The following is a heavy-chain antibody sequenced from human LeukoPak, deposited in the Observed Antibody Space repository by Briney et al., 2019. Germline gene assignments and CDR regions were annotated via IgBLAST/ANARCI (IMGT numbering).Heavy chain of an antibody. J-gene: IGHJ4*02. CDR3: ARTGDWSYFDY. D-gene: IGHD2-21*02. V-gene: IGHV4-4*02. CDR1: GGSISSSNW. CDR2: IYHSGST. Sequence: SETLSLTCAVSGGSISSSNWWTWVRQPPGKGLWWIGEIYHSGSTNYNPSLKSRVTISVDKSKNQFSLKLSSVTAADTAVYYCARTGDWSYFDYWGQGTLVTVSS.